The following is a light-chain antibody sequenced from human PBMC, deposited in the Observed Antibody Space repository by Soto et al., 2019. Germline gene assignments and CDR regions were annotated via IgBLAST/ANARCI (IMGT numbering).Light chain of an antibody. V-gene: IGKV3-11*01. CDR1: QSVSSD. J-gene: IGKJ4*01. Sequence: EIELTQSPSTLSLAPGERATFSCRASQSVSSDLVWYQQKPGQAPRLLIYDASNRATGIPARFSGSGSGTDFTLTISSLEPEDFAVYYCQQRSNWPPLTFGGGTKVDIK. CDR3: QQRSNWPPLT. CDR2: DAS.